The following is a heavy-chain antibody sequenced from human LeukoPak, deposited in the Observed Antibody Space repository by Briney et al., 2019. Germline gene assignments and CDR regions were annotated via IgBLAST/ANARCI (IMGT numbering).Heavy chain of an antibody. Sequence: SETLSLTCAVYGGSFSGYYWSWIRQPPGKGLDWIGEINHSGSTNYNPSLKSRVTISVDTSKNQSSLKLSSVTAADTAVYYCARRTYFYDSSGYYFDYWGQGTLVTVSS. CDR1: GGSFSGYY. D-gene: IGHD3-22*01. CDR3: ARRTYFYDSSGYYFDY. CDR2: INHSGST. J-gene: IGHJ4*02. V-gene: IGHV4-34*01.